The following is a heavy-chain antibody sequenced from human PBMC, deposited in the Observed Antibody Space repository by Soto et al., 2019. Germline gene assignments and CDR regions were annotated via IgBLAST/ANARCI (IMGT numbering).Heavy chain of an antibody. CDR3: ARDRGRFLEWLLSGNWFDP. Sequence: QVQLVQSGAEVKKPGASVKVSCKASGYTFTTYAMHWVRRAPGQRLEWMGWINAGNGNTKYSQKFQGRVTITRDTSASTAYMELSSLRSEDTAVYYCARDRGRFLEWLLSGNWFDPWGQGTLVTVSS. CDR2: INAGNGNT. CDR1: GYTFTTYA. J-gene: IGHJ5*02. D-gene: IGHD3-3*01. V-gene: IGHV1-3*01.